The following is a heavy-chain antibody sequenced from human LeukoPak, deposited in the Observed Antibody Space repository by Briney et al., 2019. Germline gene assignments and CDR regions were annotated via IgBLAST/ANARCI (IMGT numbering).Heavy chain of an antibody. V-gene: IGHV1-3*01. CDR1: GYTFTSYA. D-gene: IGHD6-19*01. J-gene: IGHJ4*02. CDR3: ARDRRIAVAGLPRGYFDY. Sequence: ASVKVSCKASGYTFTSYAMHWVRQAPGQRLEWMGWINAGNGNTKYSQKFQGRVTITRDTSASTAYMELSSLRSEDTAVYYCARDRRIAVAGLPRGYFDYWGQGTLVTVSS. CDR2: INAGNGNT.